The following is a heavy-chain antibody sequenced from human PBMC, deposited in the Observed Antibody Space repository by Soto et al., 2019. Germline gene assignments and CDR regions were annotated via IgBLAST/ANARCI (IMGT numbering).Heavy chain of an antibody. J-gene: IGHJ4*02. V-gene: IGHV1-46*01. CDR3: ARDLRDYGDYVPYFDY. CDR1: GYTFTSYY. Sequence: SVKVSCKASGYTFTSYYMHWVRQAPGQGLEWMGIINPSGGSTSYAQKFQGRVTMTRDTSTSTVYMELSSLRSEDTAVYYCARDLRDYGDYVPYFDYWGQGTLVTVSS. D-gene: IGHD4-17*01. CDR2: INPSGGST.